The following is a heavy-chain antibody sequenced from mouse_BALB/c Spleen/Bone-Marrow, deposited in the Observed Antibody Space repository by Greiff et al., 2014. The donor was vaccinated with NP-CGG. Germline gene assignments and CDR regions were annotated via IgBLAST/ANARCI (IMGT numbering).Heavy chain of an antibody. V-gene: IGHV7-3*02. J-gene: IGHJ2*01. Sequence: EVQLQESGGGLVQPGGSLRLSCTTSGFTFTDYFMTWVRQPPGKALEWLGFIRNKPNGYTTEYNPSVKGRFTISRDNSQGILYLQMNTLRAEDSAIYYCARECSGYFDFWGQGTTLTVSS. CDR1: GFTFTDYF. CDR2: IRNKPNGYTT. CDR3: ARECSGYFDF.